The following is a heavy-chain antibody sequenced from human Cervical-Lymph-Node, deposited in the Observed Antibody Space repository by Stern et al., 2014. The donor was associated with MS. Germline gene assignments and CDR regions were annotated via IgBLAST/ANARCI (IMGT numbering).Heavy chain of an antibody. CDR1: GFTFSDYA. J-gene: IGHJ6*02. D-gene: IGHD6-19*01. V-gene: IGHV3-23*04. CDR3: AKGKTVTGSGYGVDV. Sequence: QLVESGGGFVPPGGSLRLSCAASGFTFSDYAMTWVRQAPGTVLGWVFIIRGSGGNTFYAESVKGRFTISRDRSKDTLYLQMNGLRVEDTATYQCAKGKTVTGSGYGVDVWGRGATVVVSS. CDR2: IRGSGGNT.